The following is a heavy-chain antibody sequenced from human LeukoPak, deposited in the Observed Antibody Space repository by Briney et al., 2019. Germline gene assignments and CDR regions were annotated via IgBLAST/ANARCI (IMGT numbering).Heavy chain of an antibody. CDR3: ARDSPISSGISDL. Sequence: PSGTLSLTCTVSGGSISSYYWNWIRQPPGKGLEWIGNIYYSGSTNYNPSLKSRVTISVDTSKNQFSLKLTSVTAADTAVYYCARDSPISSGISDLWGQGTLITVSS. CDR2: IYYSGST. V-gene: IGHV4-59*01. CDR1: GGSISSYY. J-gene: IGHJ5*02. D-gene: IGHD6-6*01.